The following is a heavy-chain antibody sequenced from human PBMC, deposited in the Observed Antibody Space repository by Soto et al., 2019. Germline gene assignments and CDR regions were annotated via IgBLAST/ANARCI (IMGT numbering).Heavy chain of an antibody. J-gene: IGHJ4*02. D-gene: IGHD2-15*01. CDR2: ICWDDGK. V-gene: IGHV2-5*02. CDR3: AHRPYNGGTRPFDF. Sequence: SGPTLVNPTQTPTLACTFSGFSLTTTGVGVAWMRQPPGKAPEWLALICWDDGKRYSPSPSLKNRLTITKDTSKNHVVLTMANMDPMDTATSYCAHRPYNGGTRPFDFWGQGTLVTVSS. CDR1: GFSLTTTGVG.